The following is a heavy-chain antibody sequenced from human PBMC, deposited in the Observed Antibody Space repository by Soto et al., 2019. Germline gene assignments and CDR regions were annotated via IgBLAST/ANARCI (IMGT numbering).Heavy chain of an antibody. CDR3: ARGGSSSWYPKDWWDDYYFDY. J-gene: IGHJ4*02. CDR1: GFTFSSYW. CDR2: INSDGSST. V-gene: IGHV3-74*01. D-gene: IGHD6-13*01. Sequence: GGSLRLSCAASGFTFSSYWMHWVRQAPGKGLVWVSRINSDGSSTSYADSVKGRFTISRDNAKNTLYLQMNSLRAEDTAVYYCARGGSSSWYPKDWWDDYYFDYWGQGTLVTVSS.